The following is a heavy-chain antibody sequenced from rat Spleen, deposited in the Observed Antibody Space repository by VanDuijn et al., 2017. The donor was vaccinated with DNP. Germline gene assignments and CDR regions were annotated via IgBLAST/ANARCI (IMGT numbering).Heavy chain of an antibody. J-gene: IGHJ2*01. CDR2: ITNSGDNS. CDR1: GFTFDNYW. D-gene: IGHD1-1*01. Sequence: EVQLVESGGGLVQPGRSLKLSCVASGFTFDNYWMTWIRQVPGKGLEWVASITNSGDNSFYPDSVKGRFTISRDNAKNTLFLQMNSLRSDDTATYYCARENYYSGDYWGQGVMVTVSS. V-gene: IGHV5-31*01. CDR3: ARENYYSGDY.